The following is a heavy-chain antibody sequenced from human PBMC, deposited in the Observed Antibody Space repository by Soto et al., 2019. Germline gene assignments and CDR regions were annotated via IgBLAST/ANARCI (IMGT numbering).Heavy chain of an antibody. D-gene: IGHD2-8*02. V-gene: IGHV1-3*04. J-gene: IGHJ4*02. Sequence: ASVKVSCKASGYTFTGSVVCWLRQAPGQRLEWMGWINTGTGVTRYSQKLQDRVTISIDTSASTAYMELSSLTSEDTALYYCARATRPPTHRNTNWWGYFDYWGQGTLVTVSS. CDR1: GYTFTGSV. CDR2: INTGTGVT. CDR3: ARATRPPTHRNTNWWGYFDY.